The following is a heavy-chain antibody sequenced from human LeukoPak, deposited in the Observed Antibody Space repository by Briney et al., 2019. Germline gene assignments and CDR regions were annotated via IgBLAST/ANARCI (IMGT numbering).Heavy chain of an antibody. Sequence: PGGSLRLSCAASGFTLSSYAMSWVRQAPGKGLEWVSAISGSGGSTYYADSVKGRFTISRDNSKNTLYLQMNSLRAEDTAVYYCASDRASYYYGSGSYYSPYWGQGTLVTVSS. CDR1: GFTLSSYA. V-gene: IGHV3-23*01. D-gene: IGHD3-10*01. CDR3: ASDRASYYYGSGSYYSPY. CDR2: ISGSGGST. J-gene: IGHJ4*02.